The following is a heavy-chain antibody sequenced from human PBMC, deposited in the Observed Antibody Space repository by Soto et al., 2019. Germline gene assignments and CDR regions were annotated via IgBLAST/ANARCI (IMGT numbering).Heavy chain of an antibody. CDR1: GFTFSSYG. J-gene: IGHJ4*02. Sequence: QVQLVESGGGVVQPGRSLRLSCAASGFTFSSYGMHWVRQAPGKGLEWVAVIWYDGSNKYYADSVKGRFTISRDNSKNTLYLQMNSLRAEDTAVYYCARDHTDYLPYYYGSGGIDYWGQGTLVTVSS. CDR3: ARDHTDYLPYYYGSGGIDY. CDR2: IWYDGSNK. V-gene: IGHV3-33*01. D-gene: IGHD3-10*01.